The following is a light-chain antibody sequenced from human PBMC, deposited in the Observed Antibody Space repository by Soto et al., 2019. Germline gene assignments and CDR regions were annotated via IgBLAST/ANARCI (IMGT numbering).Light chain of an antibody. J-gene: IGKJ5*01. CDR2: GAS. V-gene: IGKV3-15*01. Sequence: KVMTQSPATLSVAPGARATLSCRASQSISTFLAWYQQKPGQAPRLLIYGASTRATGIPARFSGSVSGTEFTLTISSLQSEDFAVYYGQQYNNWPPITFGQGTRLEIK. CDR3: QQYNNWPPIT. CDR1: QSISTF.